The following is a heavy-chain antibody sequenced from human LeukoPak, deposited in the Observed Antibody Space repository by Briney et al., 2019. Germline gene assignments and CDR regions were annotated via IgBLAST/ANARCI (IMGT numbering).Heavy chain of an antibody. J-gene: IGHJ3*02. CDR1: GFTFSIYS. Sequence: PGGSLRLSCAASGFTFSIYSMNWVRQAPGKGLEWVSHISGNRDTIYHADSVKGRFTVSRDNAENSLYLQMHSLRDEDTAVYYCARSNIAVRPAAPYAFDIWGQGTMVTVSS. D-gene: IGHD2-2*01. V-gene: IGHV3-48*02. CDR3: ARSNIAVRPAAPYAFDI. CDR2: ISGNRDTI.